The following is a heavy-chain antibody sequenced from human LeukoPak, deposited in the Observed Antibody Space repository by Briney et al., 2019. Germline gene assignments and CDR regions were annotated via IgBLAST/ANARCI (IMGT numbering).Heavy chain of an antibody. D-gene: IGHD2-15*01. CDR2: IYYSGST. Sequence: PSETLSLTCTVSGGSISSYYWSWIRQPPGKGLEWIGYIYYSGSTNYNPSLKSRVTISVDTSKNQFSLKLSSVTAADTAVYYCARVVAAPGWFQHWGQGTLVTVSS. CDR1: GGSISSYY. V-gene: IGHV4-59*12. J-gene: IGHJ1*01. CDR3: ARVVAAPGWFQH.